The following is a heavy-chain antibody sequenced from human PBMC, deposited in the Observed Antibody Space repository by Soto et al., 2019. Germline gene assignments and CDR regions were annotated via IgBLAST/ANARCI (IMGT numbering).Heavy chain of an antibody. V-gene: IGHV1-69*13. CDR2: IIPIFGTA. D-gene: IGHD3-22*01. J-gene: IGHJ6*02. CDR3: ARDTVKYYYDSSGYPANSYYYYYGMDV. CDR1: GGTFSSYA. Sequence: VASVEVSCKASGGTFSSYAISWVRQAPGQGLEWMGGIIPIFGTANYAQKFQGRVTITADESTSTAYMELSSLRSEDTAVYYCARDTVKYYYDSSGYPANSYYYYYGMDVWGQGTAVTVSS.